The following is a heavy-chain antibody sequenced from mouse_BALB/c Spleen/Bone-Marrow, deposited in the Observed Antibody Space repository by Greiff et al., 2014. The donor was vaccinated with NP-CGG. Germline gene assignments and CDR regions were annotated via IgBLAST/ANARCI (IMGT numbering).Heavy chain of an antibody. Sequence: EVKLMESGGGLVKPGGSLKLSCAASGFTFSDYYMYWVRQTPEKRLEWVATISDGGSYTYYPDSAKGRFTISRDNAKNNLYLQMSSLKSEDTAMYYCARVSYDYFDYWGQGTTLTVSS. V-gene: IGHV5-4*02. CDR2: ISDGGSYT. CDR1: GFTFSDYY. CDR3: ARVSYDYFDY. D-gene: IGHD2-4*01. J-gene: IGHJ2*01.